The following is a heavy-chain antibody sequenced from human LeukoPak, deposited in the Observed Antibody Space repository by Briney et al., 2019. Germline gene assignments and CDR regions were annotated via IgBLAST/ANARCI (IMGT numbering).Heavy chain of an antibody. CDR3: AIDYDSTGLYFDY. CDR2: ISTDGSSN. V-gene: IGHV3-74*01. CDR1: GFTFSGYW. J-gene: IGHJ4*02. Sequence: GGSLRLSCAASGFTFSGYWMHWVRQAPGKGLVWVSRISTDGSSNTYADSVKGRFTISRDNAKNTLYLQMSSLRAEDTALYYCAIDYDSTGLYFDYWGQGTLVTVSS. D-gene: IGHD3-22*01.